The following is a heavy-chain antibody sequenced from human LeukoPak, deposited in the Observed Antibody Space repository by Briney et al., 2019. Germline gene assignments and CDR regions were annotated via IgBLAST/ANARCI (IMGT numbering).Heavy chain of an antibody. J-gene: IGHJ5*02. D-gene: IGHD2-15*01. V-gene: IGHV1-18*01. CDR3: ARGYCSGGSCPKNWFDP. CDR2: ISAYNGNT. CDR1: GYTFTSYG. Sequence: ASVKVSYKASGYTFTSYGISWVRQAPGQGLEWMGWISAYNGNTNYAQKLQGRVTMTTDTSTSTAYMELRRMRSDDTAVYYCARGYCSGGSCPKNWFDPWGQGTLVTVSS.